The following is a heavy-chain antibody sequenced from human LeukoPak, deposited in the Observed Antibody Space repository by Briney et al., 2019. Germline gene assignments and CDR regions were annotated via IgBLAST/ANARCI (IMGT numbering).Heavy chain of an antibody. J-gene: IGHJ4*02. V-gene: IGHV3-66*01. CDR3: ARDLEAANTYYFDY. CDR2: ISSAGTT. D-gene: IGHD6-13*01. Sequence: GRSLRLSCAASGFTASSSYMSWVRHAPGKGMEWVAIISSAGTTYYADSENGRFTISRDNSKNTVYLQVNSLRDEDTAVYYCARDLEAANTYYFDYWGQGTMVTVSS. CDR1: GFTASSSY.